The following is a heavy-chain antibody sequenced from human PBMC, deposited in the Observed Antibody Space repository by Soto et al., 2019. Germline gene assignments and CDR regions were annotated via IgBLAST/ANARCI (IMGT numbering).Heavy chain of an antibody. D-gene: IGHD3-16*01. J-gene: IGHJ5*02. CDR1: GGSISSRSYY. CDR2: IYDSATT. Sequence: SETLSLTCTVSGGSISSRSYYWGWIRQPPGKGLECIGIIYDSATTYYNPSLRSRVTISVDTSKNQFSLKLSSVTATDTAVYYCARQKYRTNLYGVPNWFDPWGQGTLVTVSS. CDR3: ARQKYRTNLYGVPNWFDP. V-gene: IGHV4-39*01.